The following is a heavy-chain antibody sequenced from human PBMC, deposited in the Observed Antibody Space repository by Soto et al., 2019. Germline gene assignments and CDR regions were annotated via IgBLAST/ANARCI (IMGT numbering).Heavy chain of an antibody. J-gene: IGHJ6*03. CDR1: GFILSDCA. D-gene: IGHD7-27*01. Sequence: EVQLVESGGGLVQPGGSLRLSCATSGFILSDCAMNWVRQAPGKGLEWVSYISSSSSVIDYADYVKGRFTVSRDNARNSLYLQINSLRAEDTAVYYCARALSWGSNWYYYMDVWGKGTTVTVSS. V-gene: IGHV3-48*01. CDR3: ARALSWGSNWYYYMDV. CDR2: ISSSSSVI.